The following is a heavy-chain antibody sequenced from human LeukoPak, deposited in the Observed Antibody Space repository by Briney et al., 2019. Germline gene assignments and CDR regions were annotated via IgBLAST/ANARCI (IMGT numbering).Heavy chain of an antibody. V-gene: IGHV3-21*04. J-gene: IGHJ4*02. D-gene: IGHD2-15*01. Sequence: GGSLRLSCAASGFTFSSYSMNWVRQAPGKGLEWVSSISSSSSYIYYADSVKGRFTISRHNSKNTLYLQMNSLRAEDTAVYYCAREGKWSNFDYWGQGTLVTVSS. CDR1: GFTFSSYS. CDR3: AREGKWSNFDY. CDR2: ISSSSSYI.